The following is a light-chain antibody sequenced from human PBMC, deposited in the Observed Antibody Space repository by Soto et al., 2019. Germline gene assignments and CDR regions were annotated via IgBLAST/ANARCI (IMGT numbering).Light chain of an antibody. V-gene: IGKV1-39*01. J-gene: IGKJ2*01. Sequence: DIQMTQSPSSLSASVGDRVTITCRASQTISSYLNWYQQKPGKAPKLLIYAASSLQSGVPSRFSGSGSATDFTLTSSSLQPEDFATYYWQQSHSIPYTFGQGTKLEIK. CDR2: AAS. CDR1: QTISSY. CDR3: QQSHSIPYT.